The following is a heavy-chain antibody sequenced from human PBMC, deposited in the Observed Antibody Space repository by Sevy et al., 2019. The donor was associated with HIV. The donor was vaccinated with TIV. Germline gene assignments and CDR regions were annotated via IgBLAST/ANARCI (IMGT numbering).Heavy chain of an antibody. D-gene: IGHD2-15*01. CDR1: GYTFTGYY. J-gene: IGHJ5*02. Sequence: ASVKVSCKASGYTFTGYYMHWVRQAPGQGLEWMGWINPNSGGTNYAQKFQGRVTMTRDTSISTAYMELSSLTSEDTAVYYCATVGLRYCSGASCYQGDWFDPWGQGTLVTVSS. CDR2: INPNSGGT. V-gene: IGHV1-2*02. CDR3: ATVGLRYCSGASCYQGDWFDP.